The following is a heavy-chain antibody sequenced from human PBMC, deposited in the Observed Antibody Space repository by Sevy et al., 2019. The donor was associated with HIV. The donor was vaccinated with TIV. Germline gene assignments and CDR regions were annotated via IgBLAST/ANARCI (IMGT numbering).Heavy chain of an antibody. J-gene: IGHJ5*02. CDR2: TYYRSKWYN. CDR3: ASGASLDGGIVVVPAARESWFDP. CDR1: GDSVSSNSAA. V-gene: IGHV6-1*01. Sequence: SQTLSLTCAISGDSVSSNSAAWNWIRQSPSRGLEWLGRTYYRSKWYNDYAVSVKSRITINPDTSKNQFSLQLNSVTPEDTAVYYCASGASLDGGIVVVPAARESWFDPWGQGTLVTVSS. D-gene: IGHD2-2*01.